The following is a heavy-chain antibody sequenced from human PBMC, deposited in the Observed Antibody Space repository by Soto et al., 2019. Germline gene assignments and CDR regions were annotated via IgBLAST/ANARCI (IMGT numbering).Heavy chain of an antibody. D-gene: IGHD4-17*01. CDR2: IYYSGRT. Sequence: QLQLQESGPGLVKPSETLSLTCTVSGGSISSTTYYWGWIRQPPGKGLEWIGSIYYSGRTYYNPSLKSRVTISVDMPTNQFSLKMSSVTAAHTAVYYCARLDSGDSGLDSWGQGTLVTVSS. V-gene: IGHV4-39*01. CDR3: ARLDSGDSGLDS. CDR1: GGSISSTTYY. J-gene: IGHJ4*02.